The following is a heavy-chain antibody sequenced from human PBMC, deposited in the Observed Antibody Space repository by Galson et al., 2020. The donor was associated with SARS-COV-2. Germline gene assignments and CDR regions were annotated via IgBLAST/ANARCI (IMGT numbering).Heavy chain of an antibody. Sequence: SETLSLTCTVSGYSVSTTNYWGWVRQPPGRGLEWIGSVYPSGTTYYNPSLKSRVTISVDTSKNQFSLRLDSVTAADTALYYCARKGVKMIVLVTVPGWYFDLWGRGTLVTVSS. CDR1: GYSVSTTNY. CDR2: VYPSGTT. V-gene: IGHV4-38-2*02. CDR3: ARKGVKMIVLVTVPGWYFDL. D-gene: IGHD3-22*01. J-gene: IGHJ2*01.